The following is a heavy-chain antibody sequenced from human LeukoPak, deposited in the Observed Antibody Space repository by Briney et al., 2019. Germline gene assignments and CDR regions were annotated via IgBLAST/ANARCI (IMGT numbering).Heavy chain of an antibody. V-gene: IGHV3-66*01. CDR3: ARGTIFGY. Sequence: GGSLRLSCAASGFTFSTYAMSWVRQAPGKGLEWVSVIYSGGSTYYADSVKGRFTISRDNSKNTLYLQMNSLRAEDTAVYYCARGTIFGYWGQGTLVTVSS. CDR2: IYSGGST. CDR1: GFTFSTYA. D-gene: IGHD3-9*01. J-gene: IGHJ4*02.